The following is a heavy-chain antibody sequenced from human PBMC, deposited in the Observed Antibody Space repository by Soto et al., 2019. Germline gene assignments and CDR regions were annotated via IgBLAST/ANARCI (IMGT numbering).Heavy chain of an antibody. J-gene: IGHJ3*02. CDR3: ARHRAARLDAFDI. D-gene: IGHD6-6*01. V-gene: IGHV4-39*01. CDR1: GGSISSSSYY. Sequence: SETLSLTCTVSGGSISSSSYYWGWIRQPPGKGLEWIGSIYYSGSTYYNPSLKSRVTISVDTSKNQFSLKLSSVTAADTAVYYCARHRAARLDAFDIWGQGTMVTVSS. CDR2: IYYSGST.